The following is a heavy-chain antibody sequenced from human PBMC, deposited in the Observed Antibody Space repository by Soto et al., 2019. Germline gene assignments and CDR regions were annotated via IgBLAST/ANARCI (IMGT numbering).Heavy chain of an antibody. CDR3: AKTEGQRYCSSTSCSWSWVDR. CDR1: GGTFSSYA. Sequence: QVQLVQSGAEVKKPGSSVKVSCKASGGTFSSYAISWVRQAPGQGLEWMGGIIPIFGTANYAQKFQGRVTITADESTTTAYMKLSNQRSEGTAVYYCAKTEGQRYCSSTSCSWSWVDRWGQGTLVTLSP. D-gene: IGHD2-2*01. V-gene: IGHV1-69*01. J-gene: IGHJ5*02. CDR2: IIPIFGTA.